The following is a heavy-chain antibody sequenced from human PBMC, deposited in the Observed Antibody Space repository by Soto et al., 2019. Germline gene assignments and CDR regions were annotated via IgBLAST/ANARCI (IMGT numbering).Heavy chain of an antibody. CDR3: ASDLEGHWFDP. Sequence: GGPLRLSCGAPGLTFSSYSTNWVRQAPGKALEWVSSISISSRYIYYVHSVKGRFPISRANAKNSLYLRMTRLRAEETPVYSCASDLEGHWFDPWGQGTLVTVSS. CDR2: ISISSRYI. V-gene: IGHV3-21*01. CDR1: GLTFSSYS. J-gene: IGHJ5*02.